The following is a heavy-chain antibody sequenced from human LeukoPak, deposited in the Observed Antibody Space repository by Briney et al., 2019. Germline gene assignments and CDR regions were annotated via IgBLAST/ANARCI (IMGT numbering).Heavy chain of an antibody. CDR1: GYTFTSYY. J-gene: IGHJ4*02. D-gene: IGHD2-15*01. CDR2: INPSGGST. V-gene: IGHV1-46*01. CDR3: AKDMGYCSGGSCYNFDY. Sequence: ASVKVSCKASGYTFTSYYMHWVRQAPGQGLEWMGIINPSGGSTSYAQKFQGRVTMTRDTSTSTVYMELSSLRSEDTALYYCAKDMGYCSGGSCYNFDYWGQGTLVTVSS.